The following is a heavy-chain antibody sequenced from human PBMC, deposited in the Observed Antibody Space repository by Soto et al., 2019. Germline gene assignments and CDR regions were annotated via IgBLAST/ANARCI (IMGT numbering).Heavy chain of an antibody. CDR2: IHHSGRT. Sequence: ETLSLTCAVYGRSFSGYYWTWIRQTPGKGLEWIGEIHHSGRTNYNPSLKSRVSISADTSKTQFSLNLTSVTAADTAVYYCARGECSSNYCFTRWALDIWGQGTVVTVSS. V-gene: IGHV4-34*01. CDR3: ARGECSSNYCFTRWALDI. CDR1: GRSFSGYY. J-gene: IGHJ3*02. D-gene: IGHD2-2*01.